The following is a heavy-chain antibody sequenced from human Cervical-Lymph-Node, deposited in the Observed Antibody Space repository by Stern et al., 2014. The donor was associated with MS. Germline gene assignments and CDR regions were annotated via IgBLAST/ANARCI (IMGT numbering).Heavy chain of an antibody. D-gene: IGHD4-17*01. Sequence: EVQLLESGGGLVKPGGSLRLSCAASGFTFSSYSMNWVRQAPGEGLEWVSFISSSSSYIYYADSVKGRFTISRDNAKNSLYLQMNSLRAEDTAVYYCARGNYGDSYYFDYWGQVTLVTVSS. CDR1: GFTFSSYS. CDR3: ARGNYGDSYYFDY. V-gene: IGHV3-21*01. CDR2: ISSSSSYI. J-gene: IGHJ4*02.